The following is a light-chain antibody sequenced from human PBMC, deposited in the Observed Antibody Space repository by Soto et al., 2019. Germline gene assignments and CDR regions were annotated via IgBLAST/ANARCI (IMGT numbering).Light chain of an antibody. J-gene: IGKJ4*01. CDR1: QSVFYSSNNKNY. CDR3: QQYDSTPLS. V-gene: IGKV4-1*01. CDR2: WAS. Sequence: DIVMTQSPDSLAVSLGERATINCKSSQSVFYSSNNKNYLAWYQQKPGQPPKLLIYWASTRESGVPDRFSGSGSGTDFTLTISSLQAEDVAVYYCQQYDSTPLSIGGGTKVEIK.